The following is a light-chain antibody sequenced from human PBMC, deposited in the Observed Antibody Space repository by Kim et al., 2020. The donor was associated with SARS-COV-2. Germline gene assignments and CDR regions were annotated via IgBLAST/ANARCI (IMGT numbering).Light chain of an antibody. V-gene: IGKV3-15*01. Sequence: PGKRAPLSGRARQSGRVNLTWYPQKPGQVPRLLIYGASTRATGIPARFRGSGSGTEFTRTNSSLQSEDFAVYYCQQYKNWPRYTFGQGTKRDI. CDR1: QSGRVN. CDR2: GAS. J-gene: IGKJ2*01. CDR3: QQYKNWPRYT.